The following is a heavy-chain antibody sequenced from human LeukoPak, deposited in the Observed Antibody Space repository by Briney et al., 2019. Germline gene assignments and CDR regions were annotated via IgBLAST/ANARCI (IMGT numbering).Heavy chain of an antibody. Sequence: ASVKVSCKASGYTFTSYDFNWVRQATGQRPEWMGWMSPNSGDTGYAQKFQDRVTMTRNTSISTAYMELSSLRSDDTTVYYCARGPPNWGYDYWGPGTLVTVSS. CDR2: MSPNSGDT. CDR1: GYTFTSYD. V-gene: IGHV1-8*01. D-gene: IGHD7-27*01. J-gene: IGHJ4*02. CDR3: ARGPPNWGYDY.